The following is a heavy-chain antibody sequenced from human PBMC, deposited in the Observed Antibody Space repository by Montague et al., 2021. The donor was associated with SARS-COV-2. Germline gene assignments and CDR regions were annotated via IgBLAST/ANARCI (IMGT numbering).Heavy chain of an antibody. Sequence: SETLSLTCTVSGGSIRSYYWTRIRPTQGKGLEWIGYIYYDGSTNYNPSLKSRVTMSVDSSKNQFSLRLSSVTAADTAVYYCARYGSYFEHWGQGTLVTVSS. CDR2: IYYDGST. CDR1: GGSIRSYY. J-gene: IGHJ4*02. D-gene: IGHD1-26*01. CDR3: ARYGSYFEH. V-gene: IGHV4-59*03.